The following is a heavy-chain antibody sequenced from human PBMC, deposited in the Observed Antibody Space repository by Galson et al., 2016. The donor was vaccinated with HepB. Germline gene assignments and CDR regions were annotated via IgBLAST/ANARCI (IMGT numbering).Heavy chain of an antibody. J-gene: IGHJ6*02. Sequence: SVKVSCKASGYSFTSYGICWVRQAPGQGLEWMGWISGYNANTKYAQKFQGRVTMTTDTSTTTAYMDVRSLRSDDTAVYFCAGEGKIDYDDSSAIYYYYGMDVWGQGTTVTVSS. CDR1: GYSFTSYG. CDR3: AGEGKIDYDDSSAIYYYYGMDV. V-gene: IGHV1-18*01. CDR2: ISGYNANT. D-gene: IGHD4-17*01.